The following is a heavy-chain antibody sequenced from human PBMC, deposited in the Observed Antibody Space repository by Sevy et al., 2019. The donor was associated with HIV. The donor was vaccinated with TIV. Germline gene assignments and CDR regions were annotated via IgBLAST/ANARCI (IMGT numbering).Heavy chain of an antibody. CDR2: IKQDGSEK. D-gene: IGHD2-15*01. Sequence: GGSLRLSCAASGFTFSSYWMSWVRQAPGKGLEWVANIKQDGSEKYYVDSVKGRFTISRDNAKNSLYLQMNSLRAEDTAMYYCARDWLYCSGGSCYYYYYYMDVWGKGTTVTVSS. CDR3: ARDWLYCSGGSCYYYYYYMDV. V-gene: IGHV3-7*03. J-gene: IGHJ6*03. CDR1: GFTFSSYW.